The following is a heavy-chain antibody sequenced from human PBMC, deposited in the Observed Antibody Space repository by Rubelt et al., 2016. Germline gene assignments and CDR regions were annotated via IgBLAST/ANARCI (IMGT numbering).Heavy chain of an antibody. V-gene: IGHV4-31*03. CDR1: GGSISSGGYY. CDR2: IYYSGST. J-gene: IGHJ4*02. CDR3: ARSKAGDFGVVILLFDY. D-gene: IGHD3-3*01. Sequence: TLSLTCTVSGGSISSGGYYWSWIRQHPGKGLEWIGYIYYSGSTYYNPSLKSRVTISVDTSKNQFSLKLSSVTAADTAVYHCARSKAGDFGVVILLFDYWGQGTLVTVSS.